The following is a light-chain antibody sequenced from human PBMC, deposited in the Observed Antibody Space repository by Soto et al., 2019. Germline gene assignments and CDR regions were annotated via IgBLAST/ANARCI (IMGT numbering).Light chain of an antibody. V-gene: IGLV2-8*01. J-gene: IGLJ2*01. CDR3: SSYAGNNNFVV. CDR1: SSDVGGYNY. Sequence: QSALTQPPSASGSPGQSVTISCTGTSSDVGGYNYVSWYQQHPGKAPKVIIYEVSKRPSGVPDRFSGSKSGSTASLTVSGLQAEDEADYYCSSYAGNNNFVVFGGGTKVTVL. CDR2: EVS.